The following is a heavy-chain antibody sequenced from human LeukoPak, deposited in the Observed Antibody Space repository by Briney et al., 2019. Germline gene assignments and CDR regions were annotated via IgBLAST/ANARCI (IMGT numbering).Heavy chain of an antibody. J-gene: IGHJ4*02. D-gene: IGHD3-9*01. Sequence: MSGGSLRLSCAASGFTFSSYSMSWVRQAPGKGLKWVSYISMSSVYIYYADSVKGRFTISRDNAKNSLYLQMNSLRAEDTAVCYCARVMTGYSVLDYWGQGTLVTVSS. V-gene: IGHV3-21*01. CDR1: GFTFSSYS. CDR2: ISMSSVYI. CDR3: ARVMTGYSVLDY.